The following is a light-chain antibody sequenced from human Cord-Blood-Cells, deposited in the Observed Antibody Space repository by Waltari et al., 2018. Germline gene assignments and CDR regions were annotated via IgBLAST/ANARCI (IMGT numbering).Light chain of an antibody. CDR1: QSVSSSY. CDR3: QQDYNLFT. J-gene: IGKJ3*01. V-gene: IGKV3D-7*01. CDR2: GAS. Sequence: PGERVTLSCRASQSVSSSYLPWYQQKPGQAPRLLIYGASTRATSIPARFSGSGSGTDFTLTISSLQPEDFAVYYCQQDYNLFTFGPGTKVDIK.